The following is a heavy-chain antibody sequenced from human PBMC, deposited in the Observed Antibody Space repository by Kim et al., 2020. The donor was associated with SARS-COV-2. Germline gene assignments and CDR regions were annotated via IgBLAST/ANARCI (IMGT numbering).Heavy chain of an antibody. CDR2: IAPILHKT. V-gene: IGHV1-69*13. CDR1: VGTFRSYA. Sequence: SVKVSCKASVGTFRSYAITWVRQAPGQGLEWMGAIAPILHKTFYAEKFQGRVTLSAVDATNTAYMEVRSLKSEDTAIYYCATVTLAGSWFDPWGQGTLV. J-gene: IGHJ5*02. CDR3: ATVTLAGSWFDP.